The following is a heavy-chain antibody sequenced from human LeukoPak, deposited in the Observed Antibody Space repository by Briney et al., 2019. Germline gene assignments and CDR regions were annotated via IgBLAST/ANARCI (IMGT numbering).Heavy chain of an antibody. Sequence: GGSLRLSCAASGFTFSTYAMSWVRQAPGKGLEWVSGISGSGGSTYYADSVKGRFTISRDNSKKTLFLQMNSLRAEDTAVYYCAKAYNDILTGDDYWGQGTLVTVSS. CDR3: AKAYNDILTGDDY. CDR1: GFTFSTYA. D-gene: IGHD3-9*01. V-gene: IGHV3-23*01. J-gene: IGHJ4*02. CDR2: ISGSGGST.